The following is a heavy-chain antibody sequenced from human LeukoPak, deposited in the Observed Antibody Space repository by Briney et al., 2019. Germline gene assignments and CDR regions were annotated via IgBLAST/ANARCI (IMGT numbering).Heavy chain of an antibody. CDR3: ARSRMTTVNMLGY. CDR1: GYTFTGYY. Sequence: ASVKVSCKASGYTFTGYYMHWVRQAPGQGLEWMGRINPNSGGTNYAQKFQGRVTMTRDTSISTAYMELSRLRSDDTAVYYCARSRMTTVNMLGYWGQGTLVTVSS. D-gene: IGHD4-17*01. V-gene: IGHV1-2*06. J-gene: IGHJ4*02. CDR2: INPNSGGT.